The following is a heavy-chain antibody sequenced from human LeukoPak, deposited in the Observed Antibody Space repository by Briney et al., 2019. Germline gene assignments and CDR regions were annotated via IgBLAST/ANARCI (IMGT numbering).Heavy chain of an antibody. J-gene: IGHJ4*02. Sequence: XSVKVSCKASGYTFTSYGISWVRQGPGQGGERMGWISANNGNRKYAQKLQGRVTITTDTSTRTAYMEKRRLRSEETAVYYCAREVVGATKAGSYYFDYWGQVTLVSFSS. V-gene: IGHV1-18*01. CDR1: GYTFTSYG. D-gene: IGHD1-26*01. CDR3: AREVVGATKAGSYYFDY. CDR2: ISANNGNR.